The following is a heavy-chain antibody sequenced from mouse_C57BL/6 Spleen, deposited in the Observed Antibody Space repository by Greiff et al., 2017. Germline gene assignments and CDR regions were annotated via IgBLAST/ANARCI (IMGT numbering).Heavy chain of an antibody. D-gene: IGHD2-4*01. CDR2: IWGVGST. CDR3: ASGDDYVPFAY. Sequence: QVQLQQSGPGLVAPSQSLSITCTVSGFSLTSYGVDWVRQSPGKGLEWLGVIWGVGSTNYNSALKSRLSISKDNSKSQVFLKMNSLPTDDTAMYYCASGDDYVPFAYWGQGTLVTVSA. CDR1: GFSLTSYG. V-gene: IGHV2-6*01. J-gene: IGHJ3*01.